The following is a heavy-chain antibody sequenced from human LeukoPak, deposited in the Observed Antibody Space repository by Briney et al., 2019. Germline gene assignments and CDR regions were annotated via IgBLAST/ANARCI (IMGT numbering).Heavy chain of an antibody. CDR1: GFTFGNYG. J-gene: IGHJ4*02. V-gene: IGHV3-7*01. CDR3: ARDEWGSGSSIDY. CDR2: IKQDGSEK. Sequence: GGSLRLSCAASGFTFGNYGMSWVRQAPGKGLEWVANIKQDGSEKYYVDSVKGRFTISRDNAKNSLYLQVNSLRAEDTAVYYCARDEWGSGSSIDYWGQGTLVTVSS. D-gene: IGHD3-10*01.